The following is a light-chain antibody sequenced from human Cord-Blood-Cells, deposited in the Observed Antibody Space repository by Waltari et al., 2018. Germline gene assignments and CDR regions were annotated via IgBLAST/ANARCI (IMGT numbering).Light chain of an antibody. V-gene: IGLV1-40*01. CDR3: QSYDSSLSAWV. CDR2: GNS. CDR1: SSNIGEGYG. J-gene: IGLJ3*02. Sequence: QSVLTQPPSVSGAPGQRVTISCPGSSSNIGEGYGVHWYQQLPGTAPKLLIYGNSNRPSGVPDRFSGSKSGTSASLAITGLQAEDEADYYCQSYDSSLSAWVFGGGTKLTVL.